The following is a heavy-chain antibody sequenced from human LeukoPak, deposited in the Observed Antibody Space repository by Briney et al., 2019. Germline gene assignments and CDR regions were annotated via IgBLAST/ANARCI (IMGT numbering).Heavy chain of an antibody. CDR3: AKGGIAAAGTGYFDY. CDR1: GFTFSDYY. V-gene: IGHV3-11*01. CDR2: ITSRGATM. D-gene: IGHD6-13*01. J-gene: IGHJ4*02. Sequence: PGGSLRLSCAASGFTFSDYYMTWIRQAPGKGLEWVSYITSRGATMFYADSVKGRFTISRDNAKDSLYLQMNSLRAEDTAVYYCAKGGIAAAGTGYFDYWGQGTLVTVSS.